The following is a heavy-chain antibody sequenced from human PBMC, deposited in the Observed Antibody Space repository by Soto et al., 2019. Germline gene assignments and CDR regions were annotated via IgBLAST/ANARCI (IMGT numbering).Heavy chain of an antibody. CDR3: ARGRSASSDFDY. Sequence: PGGSLRLSCAASGFTFDDYTMHWVRQAPGKGLEWVSGISWNSGSIGYADTVKGRFTISRDNAKNSLYLQMNSLRAEDTAVYYCARGRSASSDFDYWGQGTLVTVSS. CDR2: ISWNSGSI. CDR1: GFTFDDYT. J-gene: IGHJ4*02. V-gene: IGHV3-9*01. D-gene: IGHD3-10*01.